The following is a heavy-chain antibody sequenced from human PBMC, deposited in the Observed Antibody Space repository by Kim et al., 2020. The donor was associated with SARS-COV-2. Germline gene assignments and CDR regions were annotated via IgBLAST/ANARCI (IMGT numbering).Heavy chain of an antibody. V-gene: IGHV4-39*01. CDR1: LGSISSSNYY. Sequence: SETLSLTCTVSLGSISSSNYYWGCIRQPPGKVLEWIGGIYYSGITYYNPSLKRRATISVDTSKNQFLLKLSFATAAATADYYSARVGATNMAFDICGQGT. CDR2: IYYSGIT. J-gene: IGHJ3*02. D-gene: IGHD1-26*01. CDR3: ARVGATNMAFDI.